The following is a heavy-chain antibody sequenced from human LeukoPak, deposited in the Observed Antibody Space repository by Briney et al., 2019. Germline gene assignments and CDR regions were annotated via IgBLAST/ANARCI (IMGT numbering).Heavy chain of an antibody. CDR3: ARPKRIAAPAHGRDV. CDR1: GYTFTGYY. V-gene: IGHV1-2*02. CDR2: INPNSGGT. J-gene: IGHJ6*02. Sequence: ASVKVSCKASGYTFTGYYMHWVRQAPGPGLEWMGWINPNSGGTNYAQKFQGRVTITRDTSISKTNLALSRLRSDDTAVYYCARPKRIAAPAHGRDVWGQGTTVTVSS. D-gene: IGHD6-13*01.